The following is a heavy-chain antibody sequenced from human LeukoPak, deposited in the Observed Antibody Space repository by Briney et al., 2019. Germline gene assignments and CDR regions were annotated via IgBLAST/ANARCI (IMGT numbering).Heavy chain of an antibody. D-gene: IGHD6-6*01. J-gene: IGHJ4*02. Sequence: GGSLRLSCAASGFTFSDYYMSWIRQAPGKGLEWVSYISSSGSTIYYADSVKGRFTISRDNAKNSLYLQMNSLRAEDTAVYCCARDIAAGSIIDYWGQGTLVTVSS. CDR1: GFTFSDYY. V-gene: IGHV3-11*04. CDR3: ARDIAAGSIIDY. CDR2: ISSSGSTI.